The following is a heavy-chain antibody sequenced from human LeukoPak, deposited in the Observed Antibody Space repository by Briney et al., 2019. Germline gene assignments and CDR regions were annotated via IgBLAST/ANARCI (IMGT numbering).Heavy chain of an antibody. J-gene: IGHJ5*02. CDR2: TYYRSKWYN. CDR1: GDSVSSNSAA. CDR3: ARGADSSSWYGNWFDP. D-gene: IGHD6-13*01. V-gene: IGHV6-1*01. Sequence: SQTLSLTCAISGDSVSSNSAAWNWIRQSPSRGLEWLGRTYYRSKWYNDYAVSVKSRITINPDTSKNQFSLQLNSVTPEDTAVYYCARGADSSSWYGNWFDPWGQGTLVTVSS.